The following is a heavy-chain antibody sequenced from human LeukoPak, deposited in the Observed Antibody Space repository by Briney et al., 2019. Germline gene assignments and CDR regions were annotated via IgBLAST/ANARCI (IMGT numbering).Heavy chain of an antibody. Sequence: PGGSLRLSCAASGFTFSSYAMHWVRQAPGKGLEWVAVISYDGSNKYYADSVKGRFTISRDNSKNTLYLQMNSLRAEDTAVYYCVQKPDSSSFYGGFDYWGQGTLVTVSS. CDR1: GFTFSSYA. CDR3: VQKPDSSSFYGGFDY. J-gene: IGHJ4*02. CDR2: ISYDGSNK. V-gene: IGHV3-30*04. D-gene: IGHD6-13*01.